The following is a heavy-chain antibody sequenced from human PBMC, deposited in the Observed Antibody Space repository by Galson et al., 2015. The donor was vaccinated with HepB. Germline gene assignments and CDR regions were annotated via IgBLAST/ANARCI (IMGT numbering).Heavy chain of an antibody. CDR3: VRPHQGWGTTDD. J-gene: IGHJ4*02. Sequence: SLRLSCAASGFDFSTHEMNWVRQAPGKGLEWISYISSSSSTIYYAASVKGRFTISRDNAKNSLYLQMNSLRAEDSAVYFCVRPHQGWGTTDDWGQGTLATVSS. CDR2: ISSSSSTI. V-gene: IGHV3-48*03. D-gene: IGHD3-16*01. CDR1: GFDFSTHE.